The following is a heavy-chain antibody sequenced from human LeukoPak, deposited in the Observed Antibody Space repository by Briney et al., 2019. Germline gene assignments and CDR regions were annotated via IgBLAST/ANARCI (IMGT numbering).Heavy chain of an antibody. CDR3: ANAGYSSGWYESYYYGMDV. V-gene: IGHV3-23*01. CDR1: GFTLSSYA. J-gene: IGHJ6*02. CDR2: ISGSGGST. D-gene: IGHD6-19*01. Sequence: PGGSLRLSCAASGFTLSSYAMSWVRQAPGKGLEWVSAISGSGGSTYYADSVKGRFTISRDNSKNTLYLQMNSLRAEDTAVYYCANAGYSSGWYESYYYGMDVWGQGTTVTVS.